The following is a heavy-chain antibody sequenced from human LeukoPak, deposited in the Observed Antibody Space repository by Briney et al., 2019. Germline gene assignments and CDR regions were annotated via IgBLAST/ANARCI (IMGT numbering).Heavy chain of an antibody. Sequence: SETLSLTCTVSGGSISSSSYYWGWIRQPPGKGLEWIGSIYYSGSTYYNPSLKSRVTISVDTSKNQFSLNLRSVTAADTAVYYCARVRYFDTSGHYYDFDYWGQGALVTVSS. CDR2: IYYSGST. J-gene: IGHJ4*02. V-gene: IGHV4-39*07. CDR3: ARVRYFDTSGHYYDFDY. D-gene: IGHD3-22*01. CDR1: GGSISSSSYY.